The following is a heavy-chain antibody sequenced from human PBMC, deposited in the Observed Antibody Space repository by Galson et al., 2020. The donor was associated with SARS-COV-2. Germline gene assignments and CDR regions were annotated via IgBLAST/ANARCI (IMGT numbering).Heavy chain of an antibody. CDR3: ARDNPHYYDFWSGYSDWFDP. CDR1: GGSISSGSYY. V-gene: IGHV4-61*02. CDR2: IYTSGST. Sequence: SETLSLTCTVSGGSISSGSYYWSWIRQPAGKGLEWIGRIYTSGSTNYNPSLKSRVTISVDTSKNQFSLKLSSVTAADTAVYYCARDNPHYYDFWSGYSDWFDPWGQGTLVTVSS. D-gene: IGHD3-3*01. J-gene: IGHJ5*02.